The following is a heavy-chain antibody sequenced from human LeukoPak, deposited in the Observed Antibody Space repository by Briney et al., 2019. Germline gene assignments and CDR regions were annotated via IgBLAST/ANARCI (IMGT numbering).Heavy chain of an antibody. Sequence: GGSLRLSCAASGFTFSSYEMSWVREAPEEGLGWVSYISSSGNTIYYAESVKGRFTISRDNAKNSLYLQMNSLRAEDTAVYYCARGAYGDYGGGSDYWGQGTLVTVSS. CDR1: GFTFSSYE. CDR3: ARGAYGDYGGGSDY. V-gene: IGHV3-48*03. CDR2: ISSSGNTI. J-gene: IGHJ4*02. D-gene: IGHD4-17*01.